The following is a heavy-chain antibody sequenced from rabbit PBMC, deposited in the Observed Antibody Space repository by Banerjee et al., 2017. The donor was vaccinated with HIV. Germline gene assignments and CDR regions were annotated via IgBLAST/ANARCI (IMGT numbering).Heavy chain of an antibody. CDR2: IYVDSSGST. CDR1: GFSFSSSYW. V-gene: IGHV1S40*01. Sequence: QSLEESGGDLVKPGASLTLTCTDFGFSFSSSYWICWVRQAPGKGLEWIACIYVDSSGSTYYASWAKGRFTISKASSTTVTLQMTSLTAADTATYFCARDQNIVVAGMDYGMDLWGPGTLVTVS. J-gene: IGHJ6*01. D-gene: IGHD4-1*01. CDR3: ARDQNIVVAGMDYGMDL.